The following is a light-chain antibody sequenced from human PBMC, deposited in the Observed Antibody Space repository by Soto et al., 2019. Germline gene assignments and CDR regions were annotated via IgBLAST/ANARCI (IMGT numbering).Light chain of an antibody. CDR3: SSYTSSSTYV. Sequence: QSALTQPPSVSRSPGQSVTISCTGTSSDVGSYNRVSWYQQPPGTAPKLMIYEVSNRPSGVPDRFSGSESGNTASLTISGLQAEDEADYYCSSYTSSSTYVFGSGTKVTVL. V-gene: IGLV2-18*02. J-gene: IGLJ1*01. CDR2: EVS. CDR1: SSDVGSYNR.